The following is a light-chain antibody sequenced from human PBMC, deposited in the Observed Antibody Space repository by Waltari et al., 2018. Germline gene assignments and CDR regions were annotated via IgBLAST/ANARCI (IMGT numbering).Light chain of an antibody. V-gene: IGKV2-28*01. CDR2: LAS. CDR1: RSLLHSNGYNY. J-gene: IGKJ1*01. CDR3: MQALQTPPT. Sequence: PLSLPVTPGEPASISCRSSRSLLHSNGYNYLGWYLQKPGQSPQLLIYLASSRASGVPDRFSGSGSDTDFTLKISRVEAEDVGVYYCMQALQTPPTFGQGTKVEIK.